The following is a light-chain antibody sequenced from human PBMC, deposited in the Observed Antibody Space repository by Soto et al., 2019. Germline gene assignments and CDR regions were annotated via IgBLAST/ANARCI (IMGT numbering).Light chain of an antibody. CDR2: ATS. V-gene: IGKV1-27*01. J-gene: IGKJ4*01. CDR3: QKYNRAPLT. CDR1: QGIAPY. Sequence: DVQMTQSPSSLSASVGDRVTITCRASQGIAPYLSWFQKKPGKVPRLLIYATSTLQSEYLSLFSGSGSGTHFNLNTGSLQPKDVASNYCQKYNRAPLTCGGGNKVEIK.